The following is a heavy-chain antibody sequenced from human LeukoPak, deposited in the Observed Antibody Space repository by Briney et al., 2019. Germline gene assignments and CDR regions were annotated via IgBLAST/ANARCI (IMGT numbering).Heavy chain of an antibody. CDR1: GFTFSKYS. J-gene: IGHJ4*02. CDR3: ARDNWKDC. V-gene: IGHV3-48*02. CDR2: INTDSTTT. D-gene: IGHD1-20*01. Sequence: PGGSLRLSCAASGFTFSKYSMTWVRQAPGKGLEWVSFINTDSTTTYYADSVRGRFTISRDNAKNSLYLQMNSLRDEDTAIYYCARDNWKDCWGQGTLVTVSS.